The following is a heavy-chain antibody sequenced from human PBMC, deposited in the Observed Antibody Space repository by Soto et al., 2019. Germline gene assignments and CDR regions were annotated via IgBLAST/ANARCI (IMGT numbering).Heavy chain of an antibody. D-gene: IGHD3-10*01. Sequence: QLQLQESGPGLVKPSETLSLTCTVSGGSISSSSYYWGWIRQPPGKGLEWIGSIYYSGSTYYNPSLKSRVTISVDTSKNQFSLKLSSVTAADTAVYYCARLSRRGLWFGALLYPAPLDYWGQGTLVTVSS. J-gene: IGHJ4*02. V-gene: IGHV4-39*01. CDR3: ARLSRRGLWFGALLYPAPLDY. CDR1: GGSISSSSYY. CDR2: IYYSGST.